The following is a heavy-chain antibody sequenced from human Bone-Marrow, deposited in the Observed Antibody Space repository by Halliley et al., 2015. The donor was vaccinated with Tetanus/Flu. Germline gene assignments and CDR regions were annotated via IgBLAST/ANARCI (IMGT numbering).Heavy chain of an antibody. CDR3: AKYAVLGATSWFDP. CDR2: IYPGDSET. D-gene: IGHD1-26*01. V-gene: IGHV5-51*01. J-gene: IGHJ5*02. Sequence: VQLVQSGVEVKEPGESLGISCRGSGYTFISYWIAWVRQMPGKGLEWMGVIYPGDSETRYNPSFQGHVTLSADKSINTAYLHWSSLKASDTAMYYCAKYAVLGATSWFDPWGQGTLVIVSS. CDR1: GYTFISYW.